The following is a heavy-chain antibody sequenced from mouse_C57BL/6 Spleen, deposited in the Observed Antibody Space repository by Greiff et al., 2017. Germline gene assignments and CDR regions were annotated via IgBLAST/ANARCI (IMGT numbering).Heavy chain of an antibody. CDR1: GYAFSRYW. Sequence: QVQLKESGAELVKPGASVKISCKASGYAFSRYWMNWVKQRPGKGLEWIGQIYPGDGDTNYNGKFKGKATLTANKSSSTAYMQLSSLTSEDSAVYCCARSGDYGFADWGQGTLVTVSA. D-gene: IGHD2-4*01. CDR3: ARSGDYGFAD. CDR2: IYPGDGDT. V-gene: IGHV1-80*01. J-gene: IGHJ3*01.